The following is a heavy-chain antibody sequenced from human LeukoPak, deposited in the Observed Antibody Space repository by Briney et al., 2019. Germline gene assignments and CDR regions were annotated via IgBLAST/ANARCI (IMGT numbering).Heavy chain of an antibody. CDR2: IIPIFGTA. CDR1: GGTFSSYA. J-gene: IGHJ4*02. D-gene: IGHD5-24*01. CDR3: ASSRDGYNFDY. V-gene: IGHV1-69*05. Sequence: GAPVKVSCKASGGTFSSYAISWVRQAPGQGLEWMGRIIPIFGTANYAQKFQGRFTITTDESTSTAYMELSSLRSEDTAVYYCASSRDGYNFDYWGQGTLVTVSS.